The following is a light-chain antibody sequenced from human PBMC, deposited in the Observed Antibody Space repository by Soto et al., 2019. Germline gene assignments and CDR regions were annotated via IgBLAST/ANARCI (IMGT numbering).Light chain of an antibody. Sequence: EIVLTQSPGTLSLSPGERATLSCRASQSVSSSYLAWYQQKPGQAPRLLIYGASSRATGIPDRFSGSGSGTDFTLTISRLEPEDFAVYYCQQYGSSPPTLTFVGGTKVEIK. V-gene: IGKV3-20*01. CDR3: QQYGSSPPTLT. J-gene: IGKJ4*01. CDR1: QSVSSSY. CDR2: GAS.